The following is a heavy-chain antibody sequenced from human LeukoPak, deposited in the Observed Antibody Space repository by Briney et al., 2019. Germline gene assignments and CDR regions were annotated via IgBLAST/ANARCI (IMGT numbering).Heavy chain of an antibody. CDR3: ARSPHIVVVTAMGEYFQH. J-gene: IGHJ1*01. CDR1: GGSISSYY. CDR2: IYYSGST. V-gene: IGHV4-59*01. D-gene: IGHD2-21*02. Sequence: PETLSLTCTVSGGSISSYYWSWIRQPPGKGLEWIGYIYYSGSTNYNPSLKSRVTISVDTSKNQFSLKLSSVTAADTAVYYCARSPHIVVVTAMGEYFQHWGQGTLVTSST.